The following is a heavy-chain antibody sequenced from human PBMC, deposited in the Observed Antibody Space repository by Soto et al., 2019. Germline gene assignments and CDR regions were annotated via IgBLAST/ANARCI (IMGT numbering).Heavy chain of an antibody. CDR1: GFSFDDYA. V-gene: IGHV3-9*01. Sequence: PGGSLRLSYAASGFSFDDYAMHWVLQAPGKGLEWVSCISWNSGNIVYSDSVKGRFTISRDNAKNSLSLQMNSLRAEDTALYYCTKGSSTSCFSPLDHWGQGTLVTVSS. J-gene: IGHJ4*02. CDR3: TKGSSTSCFSPLDH. CDR2: ISWNSGNI. D-gene: IGHD2-2*01.